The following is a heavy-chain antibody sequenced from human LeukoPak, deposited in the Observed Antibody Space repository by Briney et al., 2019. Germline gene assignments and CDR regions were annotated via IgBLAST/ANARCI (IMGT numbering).Heavy chain of an antibody. Sequence: GGSLRLSCAASGFTFSGSAMHWVRQASGKGLEWVGRIRSKTNSYATAYAASVKGRFTISRDDSKNTAYLQMNSLKTEDTAVYYCTRPYYYDSSGYYTQFDYWGQGTLVTVSS. D-gene: IGHD3-22*01. J-gene: IGHJ4*02. CDR3: TRPYYYDSSGYYTQFDY. V-gene: IGHV3-73*01. CDR1: GFTFSGSA. CDR2: IRSKTNSYAT.